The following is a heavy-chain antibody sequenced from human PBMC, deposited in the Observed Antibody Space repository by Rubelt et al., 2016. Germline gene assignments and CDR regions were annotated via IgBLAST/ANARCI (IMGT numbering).Heavy chain of an antibody. V-gene: IGHV1-3*01. CDR1: GYTFTSYA. CDR3: ARGGLSELLWFGESRIDY. J-gene: IGHJ4*02. CDR2: INAGNGNT. D-gene: IGHD3-10*01. Sequence: QVQLVQSGAEVKKPGASVKVSCKASGYTFTSYAMHWVRQAPGQRLEWMGWINAGNGNTKYSQKFQGRVTIPRDTSASTAYMELSSLRSEDTAVYYCARGGLSELLWFGESRIDYWGQGTLVTVSS.